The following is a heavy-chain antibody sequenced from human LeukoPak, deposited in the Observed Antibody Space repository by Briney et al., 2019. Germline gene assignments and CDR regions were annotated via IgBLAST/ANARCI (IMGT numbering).Heavy chain of an antibody. J-gene: IGHJ4*02. D-gene: IGHD3-22*01. CDR2: INHSGST. Sequence: SETLSLTCAVYGGSFSGYYWSWIRQPPGKGLEWIGEINHSGSTNYNPSLKSRVTISVDTSKNQFSLKLSSVTAADTAVYYCARESYWPLYYYDSTGFPYFDYWGQGTLVTVSS. V-gene: IGHV4-34*01. CDR3: ARESYWPLYYYDSTGFPYFDY. CDR1: GGSFSGYY.